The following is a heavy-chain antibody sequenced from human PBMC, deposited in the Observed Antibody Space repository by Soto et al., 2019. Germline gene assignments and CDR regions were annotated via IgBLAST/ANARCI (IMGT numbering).Heavy chain of an antibody. CDR3: ARERGGRWGGWYFDL. D-gene: IGHD3-16*01. Sequence: QVQLQESGPGLVKPSQTLSLTCTVSGGSISSGGYYWSWIRQHPGKGLEWIGYIYYSGSTYYNPSLKRRFTISVDTSKTHFPLKRGSVPAADTAVYCCARERGGRWGGWYFDLWGRGTLVTVSS. CDR1: GGSISSGGYY. CDR2: IYYSGST. J-gene: IGHJ2*01. V-gene: IGHV4-31*03.